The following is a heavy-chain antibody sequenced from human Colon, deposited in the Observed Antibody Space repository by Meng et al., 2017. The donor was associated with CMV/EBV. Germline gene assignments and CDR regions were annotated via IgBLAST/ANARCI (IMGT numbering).Heavy chain of an antibody. CDR2: INGDESST. CDR1: GFTVRNNY. Sequence: GESLKISCAASGFTVRNNYMNWFRQAPGKGLVWVSRINGDESSTSYADSVTGRFTISRDNARNTLQLQMNSLRAEDTAVYYCVRGFTDYDFRNGPPEYFQYWGQGTLVTVSS. CDR3: VRGFTDYDFRNGPPEYFQY. D-gene: IGHD3-3*01. V-gene: IGHV3-74*01. J-gene: IGHJ1*01.